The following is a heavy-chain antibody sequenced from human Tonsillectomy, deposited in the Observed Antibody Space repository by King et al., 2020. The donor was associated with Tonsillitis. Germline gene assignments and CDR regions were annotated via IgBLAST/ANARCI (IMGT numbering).Heavy chain of an antibody. J-gene: IGHJ6*02. D-gene: IGHD4-17*01. CDR1: GFTFSDYY. Sequence: VQLVESGGGLVKPGGSLRLSCAASGFTFSDYYMSWIRQAPGKGLEWVSYISSSSSYTNYADSVKGRFTISRDNAKNSLYLQMNSLRAEDTAVYYCARDIPSEGLGSDYGDYADTESYYYYGMDVWGQGTTVTVSS. CDR2: ISSSSSYT. CDR3: ARDIPSEGLGSDYGDYADTESYYYYGMDV. V-gene: IGHV3-11*06.